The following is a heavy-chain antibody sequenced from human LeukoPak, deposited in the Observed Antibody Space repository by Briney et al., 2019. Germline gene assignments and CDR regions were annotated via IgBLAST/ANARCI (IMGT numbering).Heavy chain of an antibody. V-gene: IGHV4-59*01. CDR1: GGSISSYY. CDR2: IYYSGST. Sequence: SETLSPTCTVSGGSISSYYWSWIRQPPGKGLEWIGYIYYSGSTNYNPSLKSRVTISVDTSKNQFSLKLSSVTAADAAVYYCARALLFYGGHVHFDYWGQGTLVTVSS. CDR3: ARALLFYGGHVHFDY. D-gene: IGHD4-23*01. J-gene: IGHJ4*02.